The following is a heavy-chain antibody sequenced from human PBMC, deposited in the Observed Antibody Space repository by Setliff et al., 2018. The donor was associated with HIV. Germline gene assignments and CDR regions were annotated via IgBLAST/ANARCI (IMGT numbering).Heavy chain of an antibody. Sequence: TLSLTCTVSGGSISSGSYYWSWIRQPAGKGLEWIGRIYTSWSTNYNPSLKSRVSISVDTSKNQFSLKLSSVTAADTAVHYCARGIYSYGYLFDYWGQGTLVTVSS. V-gene: IGHV4-61*02. CDR3: ARGIYSYGYLFDY. CDR2: IYTSWST. J-gene: IGHJ4*02. CDR1: GGSISSGSYY. D-gene: IGHD5-18*01.